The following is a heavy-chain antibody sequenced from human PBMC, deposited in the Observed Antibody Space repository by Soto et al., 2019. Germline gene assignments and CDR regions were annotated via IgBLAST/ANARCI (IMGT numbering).Heavy chain of an antibody. CDR2: ISSGANT. Sequence: EVQLLESGGGLVQPGGSLRLSCAASGFTFSSYVMSWVRQAPGKGLECVSSISSGANTYYTDSVRGRFTISRDNSKNSLYLQMSSLRADDTAIYYCAKASATVKSDGMDVWGQGTTVTVSS. J-gene: IGHJ6*02. V-gene: IGHV3-23*01. CDR3: AKASATVKSDGMDV. CDR1: GFTFSSYV.